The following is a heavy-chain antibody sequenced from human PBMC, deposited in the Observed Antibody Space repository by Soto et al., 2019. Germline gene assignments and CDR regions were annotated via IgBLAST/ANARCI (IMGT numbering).Heavy chain of an antibody. V-gene: IGHV1-8*01. J-gene: IGHJ5*02. Sequence: QVQLVQSGAEVREPGASVRVSCKASGYTFGNNDISWVRQGTGQGLEWMGWMNPNSGKGGYAQKFQGRVTMTRDTSTSPAYMELRRLTSDDPAIYYCARMATFGTLNWFDPWGQGTLVTVSS. CDR1: GYTFGNND. CDR2: MNPNSGKG. CDR3: ARMATFGTLNWFDP. D-gene: IGHD3-16*01.